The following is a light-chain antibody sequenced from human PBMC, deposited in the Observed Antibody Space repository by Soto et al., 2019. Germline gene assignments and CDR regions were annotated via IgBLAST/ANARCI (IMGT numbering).Light chain of an antibody. J-gene: IGKJ2*01. CDR1: QDISNY. Sequence: DIQMTQSPSSLSASVGDRVIITCQASQDISNYLNWYQQKPGKAPELLIYDASNLETGVPSRFSGSGSGTDFTFTISSLQPDDFATYYCQQFVNVPYTFGQGTKLDIK. V-gene: IGKV1-33*01. CDR3: QQFVNVPYT. CDR2: DAS.